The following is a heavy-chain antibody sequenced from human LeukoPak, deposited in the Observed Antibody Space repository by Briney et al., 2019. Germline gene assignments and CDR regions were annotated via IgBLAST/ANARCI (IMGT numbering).Heavy chain of an antibody. Sequence: PGGSLRLSCTASGFTFSSYGMHWVRRAPGKGLEWVAVIWYDASNKYYADSVKGRFTISKDNSKNTLYLQMNSLRAEDTAVYYCARDRTATHLDYWGQGTLVTVSS. CDR3: ARDRTATHLDY. J-gene: IGHJ4*02. CDR1: GFTFSSYG. V-gene: IGHV3-33*01. CDR2: IWYDASNK.